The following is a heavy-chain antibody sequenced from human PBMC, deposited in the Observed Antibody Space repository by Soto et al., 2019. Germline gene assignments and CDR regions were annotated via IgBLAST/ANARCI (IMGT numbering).Heavy chain of an antibody. J-gene: IGHJ3*02. Sequence: SETLSLTCTVSGGSISSYYWSWIRQPPGKGLEWIGYIYYSGSTNYNPSLKSRVTISVDTSKNQFSLKLSSVTAADTAVYYCARYRSGWYSTAFDIWGQGTMVTV. V-gene: IGHV4-59*01. CDR2: IYYSGST. D-gene: IGHD6-19*01. CDR1: GGSISSYY. CDR3: ARYRSGWYSTAFDI.